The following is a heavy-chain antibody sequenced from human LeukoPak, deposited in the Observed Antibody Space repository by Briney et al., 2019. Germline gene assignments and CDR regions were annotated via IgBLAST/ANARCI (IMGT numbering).Heavy chain of an antibody. D-gene: IGHD2-8*01. CDR2: MNPNSGNT. Sequence: ASVTVSCKASGYTFTSYDINWVRQAPGQGLEWMGWMNPNSGNTGYAQKFQGRVTMTRDTSTSTVYMELSSLRSEDTAVYYCARGGYCTNGVCPTLDYWGQGTLVTVSS. CDR3: ARGGYCTNGVCPTLDY. V-gene: IGHV1-8*01. J-gene: IGHJ4*02. CDR1: GYTFTSYD.